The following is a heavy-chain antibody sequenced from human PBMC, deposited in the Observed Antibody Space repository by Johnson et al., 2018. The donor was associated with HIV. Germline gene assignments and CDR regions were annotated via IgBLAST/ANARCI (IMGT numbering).Heavy chain of an antibody. CDR3: AKDRLQSSWELLDDAFDI. Sequence: QVQLVESGGGVVQPWGSLRLSCAASGFTFSSYGMHWVRQAPGKGLEWVAFIRYDGSNKYYADSVKGRFTISRDNSKNTLYLQMNSLGAEDTAVYDCAKDRLQSSWELLDDAFDIWGQGTMVTVSS. CDR2: IRYDGSNK. V-gene: IGHV3-30*02. J-gene: IGHJ3*02. D-gene: IGHD1-26*01. CDR1: GFTFSSYG.